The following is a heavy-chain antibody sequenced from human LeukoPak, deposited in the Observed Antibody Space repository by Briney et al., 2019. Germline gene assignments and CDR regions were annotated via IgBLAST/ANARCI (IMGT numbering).Heavy chain of an antibody. D-gene: IGHD1-26*01. V-gene: IGHV4-61*01. CDR2: IYYSGST. J-gene: IGHJ4*02. CDR1: GGSVSSDSYY. CDR3: ARDPGGSYWYFDH. Sequence: SETLSLTCTVSGGSVSSDSYYWSWIRQPPGKGLEWIGYIYYSGSTNYNPSLKSRVTISLDTSQNQFSLKLSSVTAADTAMYYCARDPGGSYWYFDHWGQGTLVTVSS.